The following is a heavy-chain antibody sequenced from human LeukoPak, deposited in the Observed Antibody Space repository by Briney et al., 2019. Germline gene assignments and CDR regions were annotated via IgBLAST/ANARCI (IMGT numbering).Heavy chain of an antibody. CDR3: ARGKGNAFDY. CDR2: IKESGSNT. J-gene: IGHJ4*02. V-gene: IGHV3-7*04. D-gene: IGHD1-1*01. Sequence: GGSLRLSCAASGFTFSSYGMSWVRQAPGKGLEWVANIKESGSNTYYADSVKGRFTISRDNAKNSLYLQMNSLRAEDTAVYYCARGKGNAFDYWGQGTLVTVSS. CDR1: GFTFSSYG.